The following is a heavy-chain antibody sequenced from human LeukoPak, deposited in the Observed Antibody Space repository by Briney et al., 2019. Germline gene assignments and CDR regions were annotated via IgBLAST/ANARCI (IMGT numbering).Heavy chain of an antibody. CDR1: GFIVRRNH. V-gene: IGHV3-66*01. CDR2: TYSGDTT. J-gene: IGHJ4*02. Sequence: PGRSLRLSCTAFGFIVRRNHINWVRQAPGKGLEWVSITYSGDTTYYADSVKGRFIISRDDSKNTLSLQMNDLRVEDTAVYYCARERPDSRNLDYWGRGALVTVSS. D-gene: IGHD1-14*01. CDR3: ARERPDSRNLDY.